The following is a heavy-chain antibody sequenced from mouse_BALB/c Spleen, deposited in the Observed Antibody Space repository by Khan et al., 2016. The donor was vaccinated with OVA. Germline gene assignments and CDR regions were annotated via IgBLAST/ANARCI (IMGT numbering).Heavy chain of an antibody. D-gene: IGHD1-2*01. Sequence: VQLVESGPGLVAPSQSLSITCTVSGFSLTSYGVHWVRQPPGMGLEWLGIIWAGGSTNYNSALMSRLSISKDNSKSQVFLKMNSLQTDDTVMYYCARDTTATPYWGQGTLVTVSA. CDR1: GFSLTSYG. CDR3: ARDTTATPY. J-gene: IGHJ3*01. V-gene: IGHV2-9*02. CDR2: IWAGGST.